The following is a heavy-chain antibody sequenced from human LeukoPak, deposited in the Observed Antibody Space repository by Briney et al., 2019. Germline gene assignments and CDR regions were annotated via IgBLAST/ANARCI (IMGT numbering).Heavy chain of an antibody. CDR3: AGFDYYGSRGYFQH. J-gene: IGHJ1*01. D-gene: IGHD3-10*01. CDR2: IIPIFGTA. V-gene: IGHV1-69*13. CDR1: DGAFSTNA. Sequence: VRASCKASDGAFSTNAFSGGRQAPGQGVEGMGGIIPIFGTANYAQQFQGGVTLTAYEATTTAYMELSSLRSEDTAVYYCAGFDYYGSRGYFQHWGQGTLVTVSS.